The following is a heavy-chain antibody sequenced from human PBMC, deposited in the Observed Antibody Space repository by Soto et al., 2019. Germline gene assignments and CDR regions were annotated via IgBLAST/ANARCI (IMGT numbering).Heavy chain of an antibody. D-gene: IGHD3-10*01. V-gene: IGHV4-59*01. CDR1: GGSISSYY. CDR3: ARVSLWFGEFGIDY. Sequence: SETLSLTCTVSGGSISSYYWSWIRQPPGKGLEWIGYIYYSGSTNYNPSLKSRVTISVDTSKNQFSLKLSSVTAADTAVYYCARVSLWFGEFGIDYWGQGTLVTVS. CDR2: IYYSGST. J-gene: IGHJ4*02.